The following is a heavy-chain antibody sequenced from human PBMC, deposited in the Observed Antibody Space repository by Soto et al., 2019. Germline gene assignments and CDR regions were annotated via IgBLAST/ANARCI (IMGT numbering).Heavy chain of an antibody. CDR3: AIDISGSWYRGNWFEP. CDR2: ISAYNGNT. Sequence: APVKVSCKASCYTLTSYGVGCVRQAPGQGLEWMGWISAYNGNTNYAQKLQGRVTMTTDTSTSTAYMELRSLRSDDTAVYYCAIDISGSWYRGNWFEPWGQGTLVTVSS. V-gene: IGHV1-18*01. D-gene: IGHD6-13*01. J-gene: IGHJ5*02. CDR1: CYTLTSYG.